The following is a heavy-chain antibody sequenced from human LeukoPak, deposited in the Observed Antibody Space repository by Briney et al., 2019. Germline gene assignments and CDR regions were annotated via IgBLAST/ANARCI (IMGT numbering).Heavy chain of an antibody. CDR1: GFTFSGYS. J-gene: IGHJ5*02. D-gene: IGHD2-21*01. V-gene: IGHV3-48*01. Sequence: PGGSLRLSCAASGFTFSGYSMNWVRQAPGKGLEWVSYISSSSSTIYYADSVKGRFTISRDNAKNSLYLQMNSLRAEDTAVYYCARDPLPYCGGDCYPVNWFGPWGQGTLVTVSS. CDR3: ARDPLPYCGGDCYPVNWFGP. CDR2: ISSSSSTI.